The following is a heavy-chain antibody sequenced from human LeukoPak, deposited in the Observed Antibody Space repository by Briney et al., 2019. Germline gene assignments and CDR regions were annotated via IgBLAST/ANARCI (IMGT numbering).Heavy chain of an antibody. Sequence: EASVKVSCKASGYTFTKYGVSWVRQAPGQGLEWMGWISANNGDIKYAQRGKGRVTMTTDTSTSTVYMELRSLRSDDTAVYYCARESGSDAFDIWGQGTMVTVSS. V-gene: IGHV1-18*01. CDR2: ISANNGDI. CDR1: GYTFTKYG. J-gene: IGHJ3*02. CDR3: ARESGSDAFDI.